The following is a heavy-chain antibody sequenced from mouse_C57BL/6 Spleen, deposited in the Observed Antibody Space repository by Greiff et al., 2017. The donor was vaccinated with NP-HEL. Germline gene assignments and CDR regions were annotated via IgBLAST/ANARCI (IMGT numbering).Heavy chain of an antibody. V-gene: IGHV1-81*01. CDR2: IYPRSGNT. CDR1: GYTFTSYG. CDR3: ARRGFDYDYDVGYFDY. Sequence: QVQLQQSGAELARPGASVKLSCKASGYTFTSYGISWVKQRTGQGLEWIGEIYPRSGNTYYNEKFKGKATLTADKSSSTAYMELRSLTSEDSAVYFCARRGFDYDYDVGYFDYWGQGTTLTVSS. D-gene: IGHD2-4*01. J-gene: IGHJ2*01.